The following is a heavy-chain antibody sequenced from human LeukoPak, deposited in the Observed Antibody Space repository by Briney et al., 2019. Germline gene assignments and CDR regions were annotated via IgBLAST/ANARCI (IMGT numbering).Heavy chain of an antibody. V-gene: IGHV1-2*04. D-gene: IGHD5-18*01. CDR1: GFTFTGYY. CDR3: ARAASGYSYGLYWD. CDR2: INPNSGGT. J-gene: IGHJ4*02. Sequence: ASVKVSCRASGFTFTGYYMHWVRQAPGQGLEWMGWINPNSGGTNYAQKFQGWVTMTRDTSISTAYMELSRLRSDDTAVYYCARAASGYSYGLYWDWGQGTPVTVSS.